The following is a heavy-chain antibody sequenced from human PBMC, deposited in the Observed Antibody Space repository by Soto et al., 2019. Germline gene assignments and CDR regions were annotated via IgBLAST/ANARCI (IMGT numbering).Heavy chain of an antibody. V-gene: IGHV4-59*04. CDR3: ARQRTSVVTQAYFDV. D-gene: IGHD2-21*02. Sequence: SETLSLTCGVYGGSFINYYWIWVRRPPGKGLEWIGSIYYSGSTYNNPSLRSRVSMSIDTSKDQFSLKLRSVTAADTALYFCARQRTSVVTQAYFDVWGPGSLVTVSS. J-gene: IGHJ4*02. CDR1: GGSFINYY. CDR2: IYYSGST.